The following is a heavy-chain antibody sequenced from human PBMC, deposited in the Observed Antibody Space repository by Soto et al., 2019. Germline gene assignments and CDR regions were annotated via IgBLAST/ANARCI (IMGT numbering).Heavy chain of an antibody. D-gene: IGHD5-12*01. J-gene: IGHJ4*02. Sequence: GASVKVSWKASGYTFTGYAMHWVRQAPGQRLEWMGWINPNSGNTGYAQKFQGRVTMTRNTSISTAYMELSSLRSEDTAVYYCARERGGYSDYWGQGTLVTVSS. CDR3: ARERGGYSDY. V-gene: IGHV1-8*02. CDR2: INPNSGNT. CDR1: GYTFTGYA.